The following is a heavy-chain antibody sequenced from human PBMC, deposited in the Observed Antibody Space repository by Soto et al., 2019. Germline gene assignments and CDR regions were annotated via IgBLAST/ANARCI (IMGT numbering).Heavy chain of an antibody. CDR2: INHSGST. CDR3: ARGRYCSGGSCRKFYYYYYYMDV. D-gene: IGHD2-15*01. V-gene: IGHV4-34*01. CDR1: GGSFSDYY. J-gene: IGHJ6*03. Sequence: QVQLQQWGAGLLKPSETLSLTCAVYGGSFSDYYWSWIRQPPGKGLEWIGEINHSGSTNYNPSLKSRVTISVDTSKNQFSLKLSSVTAADTAVYYCARGRYCSGGSCRKFYYYYYYMDVWGKGTTVTVSS.